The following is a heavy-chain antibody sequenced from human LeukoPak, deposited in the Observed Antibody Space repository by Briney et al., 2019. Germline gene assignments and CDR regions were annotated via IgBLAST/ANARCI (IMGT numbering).Heavy chain of an antibody. CDR2: IRYDGSHK. CDR3: ARGMFDMDV. Sequence: GGSLRLSCAASRFTFSNYDIHWVRQAPGKGLEWVAFIRYDGSHKYYADSVKGRFTISRDNSKNTLYLQMNSLRAEDTAVYYCARGMFDMDVWGKGTTVTVSS. CDR1: RFTFSNYD. J-gene: IGHJ6*03. V-gene: IGHV3-30*02. D-gene: IGHD3-10*02.